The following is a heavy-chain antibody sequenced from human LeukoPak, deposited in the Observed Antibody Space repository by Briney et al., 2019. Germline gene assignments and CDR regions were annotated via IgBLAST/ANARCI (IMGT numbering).Heavy chain of an antibody. CDR3: ATELLTRVVAEYSSSWYDY. CDR1: GYTLTELS. CDR2: FDPEDGET. D-gene: IGHD6-13*01. Sequence: ASVKVSCKVSGYTLTELSMHWVRQAPGKGLEWMGGFDPEDGETIYAQKFQGRVTMTEDTSTDTAYMELSSLRSEDTAVYYCATELLTRVVAEYSSSWYDYWGQGTLVTVSS. V-gene: IGHV1-24*01. J-gene: IGHJ4*02.